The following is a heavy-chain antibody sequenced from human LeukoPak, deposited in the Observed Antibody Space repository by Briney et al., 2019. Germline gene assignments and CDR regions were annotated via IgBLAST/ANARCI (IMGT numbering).Heavy chain of an antibody. CDR1: GFTFSLYN. J-gene: IGHJ6*02. CDR2: ISSSSGSI. CDR3: ARDPPDV. Sequence: PGGSLRLSCAASGFTFSLYNMNWVRQAPGKGLEWVSFISSSSGSISYSDSVKGRFTISRDNAKNSLYLQMNSLRDEDTAVYYCARDPPDVWGQGTTVTVSS. V-gene: IGHV3-48*02.